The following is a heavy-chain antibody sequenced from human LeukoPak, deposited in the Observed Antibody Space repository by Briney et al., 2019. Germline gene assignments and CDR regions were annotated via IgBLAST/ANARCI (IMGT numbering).Heavy chain of an antibody. CDR2: INSDGTST. CDR1: GFTFSSYC. D-gene: IGHD1-1*01. Sequence: GGSLRLSCAASGFTFSSYCMHWVRQAPGKGLVWVSRINSDGTSTSHADSVKGRLTISRDDAKNTLYLQMNSLRVEDTAVYYCARITTGNAIDMWGQGTMVTVSS. J-gene: IGHJ3*02. CDR3: ARITTGNAIDM. V-gene: IGHV3-74*01.